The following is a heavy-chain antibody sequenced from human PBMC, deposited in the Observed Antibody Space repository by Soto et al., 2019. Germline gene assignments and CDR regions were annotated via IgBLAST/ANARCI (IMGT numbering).Heavy chain of an antibody. D-gene: IGHD1-7*01. V-gene: IGHV3-74*01. CDR1: GFTFSSYW. CDR3: ARVGSQWWNYFQVDYYYMDV. Sequence: GGSLRLSCAASGFTFSSYWMHWVRQAPGKGLVWVSRINSDGSSTSYADSVKGRFTISRDNAKNTLYLQMNSLRAEDTAVYYCARVGSQWWNYFQVDYYYMDVWGKGTTVTVSS. CDR2: INSDGSST. J-gene: IGHJ6*03.